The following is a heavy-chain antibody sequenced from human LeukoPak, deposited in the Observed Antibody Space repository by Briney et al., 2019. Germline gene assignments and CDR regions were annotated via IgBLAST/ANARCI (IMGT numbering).Heavy chain of an antibody. J-gene: IGHJ4*02. D-gene: IGHD3-22*01. CDR1: GGSISNYY. Sequence: SETLSLTCTVSGGSISNYYWSWIRQHPGKGLEWIGYIYYSGSTYYNPSLKSRVTISVDTSKNQFSLKLSSVTAADTAVYYCARNYDSSGYYSWGQGTLVTVSS. V-gene: IGHV4-59*06. CDR2: IYYSGST. CDR3: ARNYDSSGYYS.